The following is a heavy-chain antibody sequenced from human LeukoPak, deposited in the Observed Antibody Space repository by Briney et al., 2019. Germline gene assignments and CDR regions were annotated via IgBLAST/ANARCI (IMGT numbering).Heavy chain of an antibody. V-gene: IGHV3-30*02. Sequence: PGGSLRLSCAASGFTFSSYGTHWVRQAPGKGLEWVAFIRYDGSNKYYADSVKGRFTISRDNSKNTLYLQMNSLRAEDTAVYYCAKESVVRFLEWLSDIYFQHWGQGTLVTVSS. CDR1: GFTFSSYG. D-gene: IGHD3-3*01. J-gene: IGHJ1*01. CDR2: IRYDGSNK. CDR3: AKESVVRFLEWLSDIYFQH.